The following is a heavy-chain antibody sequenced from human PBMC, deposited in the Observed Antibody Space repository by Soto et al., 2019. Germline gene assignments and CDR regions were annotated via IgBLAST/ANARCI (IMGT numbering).Heavy chain of an antibody. CDR2: INPNSGNS. D-gene: IGHD1-20*01. V-gene: IGHV1-8*01. CDR3: ARDSFRNCRAFDY. CDR1: GYTFTSYD. Sequence: ASVKVSCKASGYTFTSYDLYWVHQAPGQGLEWVGWINPNSGNSGYAQKFQGRVTMTRETSISTVYMDLTSLRSEDTAVYYCARDSFRNCRAFDYWGQGTLVTVSS. J-gene: IGHJ4*02.